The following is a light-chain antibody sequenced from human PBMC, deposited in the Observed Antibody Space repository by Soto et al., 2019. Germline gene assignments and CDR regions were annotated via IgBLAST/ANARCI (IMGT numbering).Light chain of an antibody. V-gene: IGKV3-20*01. Sequence: EIVLTQSPGTLSLSPGERATLSCRASQSVSSRLAWYQQKPGQAPRLLISGASSRATGIPDRFRGSGSGTDFTLTISRLEPEDFAVYYCQQYGSSGTFGQGTKVDIK. CDR3: QQYGSSGT. CDR2: GAS. CDR1: QSVSSR. J-gene: IGKJ1*01.